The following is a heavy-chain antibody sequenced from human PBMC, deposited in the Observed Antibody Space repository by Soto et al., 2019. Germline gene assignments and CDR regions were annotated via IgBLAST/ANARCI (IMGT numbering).Heavy chain of an antibody. Sequence: GGSLRLSCAASGFTFSDYYMSWIRQAPGKGLEWVSYISSSGSTIYYADSVKGRFTISRDNAKNSLYLQMNSLRAEDTAVYYCARDEGYCSGGSCYEEGVAFDIWGQGTMVTVSS. CDR3: ARDEGYCSGGSCYEEGVAFDI. CDR2: ISSSGSTI. J-gene: IGHJ3*02. D-gene: IGHD2-15*01. V-gene: IGHV3-11*01. CDR1: GFTFSDYY.